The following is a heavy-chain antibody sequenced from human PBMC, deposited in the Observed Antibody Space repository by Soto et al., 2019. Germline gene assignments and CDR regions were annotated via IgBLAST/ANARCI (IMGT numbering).Heavy chain of an antibody. J-gene: IGHJ4*02. D-gene: IGHD5-18*01. CDR2: IYHSGST. CDR3: ARGAADTDMVDS. Sequence: SETLSLTCAVSGYSISSGYYWGWIRQPPGKGLEWIGSIYHSGSTYYNPSLKSRVTISVDTSKGQFSLQLTSVTAADTAVYYCARGAADTDMVDSWGQGTLVTVYS. CDR1: GYSISSGYY. V-gene: IGHV4-38-2*01.